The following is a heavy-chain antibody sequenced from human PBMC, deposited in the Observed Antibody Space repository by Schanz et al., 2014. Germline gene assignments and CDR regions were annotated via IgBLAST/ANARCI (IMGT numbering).Heavy chain of an antibody. D-gene: IGHD3-22*01. V-gene: IGHV3-9*01. Sequence: EVQLVESGGGLVQPGGSLRLSCTASGFSVGNKYMNWVRQAPGKGLEWVSVISWNSGTIGYADSVKGRFTISRDNAKNSLYLQMNSLRAEDTALYYCARDASSSDYHLAHWGQGTLVTVSS. CDR3: ARDASSSDYHLAH. CDR1: GFSVGNKY. J-gene: IGHJ4*02. CDR2: ISWNSGTI.